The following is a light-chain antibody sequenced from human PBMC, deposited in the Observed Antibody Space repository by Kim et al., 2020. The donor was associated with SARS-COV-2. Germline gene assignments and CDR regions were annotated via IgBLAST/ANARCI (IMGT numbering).Light chain of an antibody. Sequence: SVLTQPPSTSGTPGQSVSISCSGRTSNIRNNYVFWYQHFPGTAPKLLISRNDQRPSGVPDRFSGSKSGTSASLSISGLRSEDEADYYCAAWDDSLRGWVFGGGTKLTVL. V-gene: IGLV1-47*01. CDR2: RND. CDR1: TSNIRNNY. J-gene: IGLJ3*02. CDR3: AAWDDSLRGWV.